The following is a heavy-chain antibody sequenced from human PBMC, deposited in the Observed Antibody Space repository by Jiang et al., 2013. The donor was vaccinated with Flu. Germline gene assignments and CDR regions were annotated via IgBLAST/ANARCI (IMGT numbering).Heavy chain of an antibody. V-gene: IGHV4-38-2*02. CDR1: GYSISSGYY. Sequence: LTCTVSGYSISSGYYWGWIRQPPGKGLEWIGSIYHSGSTYYNPSLKSRVTISVDTSKNQFSLKLSSVTAADTAVYYCARAPHYDFWSGYASYYYYGMDVWGQGTTVTVSS. CDR3: ARAPHYDFWSGYASYYYYGMDV. J-gene: IGHJ6*02. CDR2: IYHSGST. D-gene: IGHD3-3*01.